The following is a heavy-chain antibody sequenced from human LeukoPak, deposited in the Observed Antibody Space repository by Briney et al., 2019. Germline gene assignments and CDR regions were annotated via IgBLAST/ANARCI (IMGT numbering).Heavy chain of an antibody. CDR3: ARGTTDDAFDI. Sequence: SETLSLTCTVSGGSLSSYYWSWIRQPPGKGLEWIGYIYYSGSTNYNPSPKSRVTISVDTSKNQFSLKLSSVTAADTAVYYCARGTTDDAFDIWGQGTMVTVSS. CDR1: GGSLSSYY. J-gene: IGHJ3*02. V-gene: IGHV4-59*01. CDR2: IYYSGST. D-gene: IGHD4-17*01.